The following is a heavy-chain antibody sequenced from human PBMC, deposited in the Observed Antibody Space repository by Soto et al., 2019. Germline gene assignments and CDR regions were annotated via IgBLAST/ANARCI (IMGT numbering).Heavy chain of an antibody. D-gene: IGHD3-10*01. CDR3: AGSGPIWFGELLYYFDY. J-gene: IGHJ4*02. Sequence: SETLSLTCTVSGGSISSYYWSWIRQPPGKGLEWIGYIYYSGSTNYNPSLKSRVTISVDTSKNQFSLKLSSVTAADTAVYYCAGSGPIWFGELLYYFDYWGQGTLVTVSS. CDR1: GGSISSYY. CDR2: IYYSGST. V-gene: IGHV4-59*01.